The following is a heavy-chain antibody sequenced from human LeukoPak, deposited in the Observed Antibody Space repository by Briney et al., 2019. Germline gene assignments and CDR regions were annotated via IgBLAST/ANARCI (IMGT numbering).Heavy chain of an antibody. Sequence: GSLRLSCVASGFTVSSNYMSWVRQAPGKGLEWVGYIYYSGSTNYNPSLKSRVTISVDTSKNQFSLKLSSVTAADTAVYYCARERYSSGWENNWFDPWGQGTLVTVSS. D-gene: IGHD6-19*01. CDR2: IYYSGST. V-gene: IGHV4-59*02. J-gene: IGHJ5*02. CDR3: ARERYSSGWENNWFDP. CDR1: GFTVSSNY.